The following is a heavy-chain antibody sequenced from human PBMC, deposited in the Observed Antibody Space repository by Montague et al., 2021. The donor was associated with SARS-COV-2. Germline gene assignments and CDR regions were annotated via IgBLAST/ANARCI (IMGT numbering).Heavy chain of an antibody. D-gene: IGHD6-25*01. V-gene: IGHV3-53*01. CDR1: GFIVSNTY. CDR2: IYSSGDT. CDR3: TGVPGTAVAAAIRRYYYYIDV. J-gene: IGHJ6*03. Sequence: SLRLSCAASGFIVSNTYMSWVRQAPGKGLDWVSIIYSSGDTYYADSVKGRFTISRDTSNNTLFLQMNSLGAEDTAVYYCTGVPGTAVAAAIRRYYYYIDVWGKGTTVTVSS.